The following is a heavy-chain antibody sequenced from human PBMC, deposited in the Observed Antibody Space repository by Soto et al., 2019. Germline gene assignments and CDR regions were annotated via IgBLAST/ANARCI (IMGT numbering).Heavy chain of an antibody. J-gene: IGHJ4*02. CDR3: TSGLYYHDSRGYSY. Sequence: GGSLRLSCAASGFTFSGSAIHWVRQASGKGLEWVGRMRSKGNNYATSYAASVKGRFTISRDDSKNTAYLHMNSLKTEDTAVYYCTSGLYYHDSRGYSYWGQGTLVTVSS. CDR2: MRSKGNNYAT. V-gene: IGHV3-73*01. CDR1: GFTFSGSA. D-gene: IGHD3-22*01.